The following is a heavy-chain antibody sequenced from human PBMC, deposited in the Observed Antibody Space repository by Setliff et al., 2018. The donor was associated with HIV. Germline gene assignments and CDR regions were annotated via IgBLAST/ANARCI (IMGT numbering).Heavy chain of an antibody. CDR2: IIPMFVTA. CDR3: LRPEDTALYYCAKDPGRFGVVTPFDN. CDR1: GGNFRFYA. V-gene: IGHV1-69*13. D-gene: IGHD3-3*01. J-gene: IGHJ4*02. Sequence: SVKVSCKASGGNFRFYAFSWVRQAPGQGLEWMGGIIPMFVTANYAQKFQDRVTITADSVKGRFTISRDNAKKSLYLQMNSLRPEDTALYYCAKDPGRFGVVTPFDNWGQGALVTVSS.